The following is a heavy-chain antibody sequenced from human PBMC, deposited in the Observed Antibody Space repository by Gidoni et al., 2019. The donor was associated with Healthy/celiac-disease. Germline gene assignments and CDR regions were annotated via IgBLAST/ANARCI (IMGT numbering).Heavy chain of an antibody. V-gene: IGHV3-23*01. CDR2: ISGSGGST. D-gene: IGHD3-10*01. Sequence: EVQLLESGGGLVQPGGSLRLSCSASGFPFSSYAMSWVRQAPGKGLEWVSAISGSGGSTYYADSVKGRFTISRDNSKNTLYLQMNSLRAEDTAVYYCAKGGVLWFGELTTWGQGTLVTVSS. CDR1: GFPFSSYA. CDR3: AKGGVLWFGELTT. J-gene: IGHJ5*02.